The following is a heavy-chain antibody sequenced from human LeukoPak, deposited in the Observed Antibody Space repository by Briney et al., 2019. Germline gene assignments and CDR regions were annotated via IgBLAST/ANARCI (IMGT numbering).Heavy chain of an antibody. J-gene: IGHJ5*02. Sequence: ASVKVSCKASGYTFTSYAMHWVRQAPGQRLEWMGWINAGNGNTKYSQKFQGRVTITRDTSASTAYMELSSLRSEDTAVYYCAREVWRSPIVFGWFDPWGQGTLVTVSS. CDR1: GYTFTSYA. V-gene: IGHV1-3*01. CDR3: AREVWRSPIVFGWFDP. CDR2: INAGNGNT. D-gene: IGHD3-10*02.